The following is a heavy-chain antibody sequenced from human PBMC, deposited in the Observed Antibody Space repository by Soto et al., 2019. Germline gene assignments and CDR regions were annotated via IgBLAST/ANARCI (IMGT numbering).Heavy chain of an antibody. D-gene: IGHD3-10*01. J-gene: IGHJ4*02. CDR1: SGAISSYY. V-gene: IGHV4-59*01. CDR2: IYYSGST. Sequence: QVQLQESGQGLVKPSETLSLTCTVSSGAISSYYWSWIRQPPGKGLEWIGYIYYSGSTNYNPSLKSRVTISVDTSKNQFSLKLSSVTAADTAVYYCARDYYGSGSPPLGYWGQGTLVIVSS. CDR3: ARDYYGSGSPPLGY.